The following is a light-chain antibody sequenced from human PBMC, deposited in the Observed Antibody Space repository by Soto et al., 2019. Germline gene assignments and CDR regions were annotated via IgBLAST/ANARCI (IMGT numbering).Light chain of an antibody. CDR2: DAS. CDR3: QQFNNYWT. V-gene: IGKV1D-13*01. CDR1: QGISSA. J-gene: IGKJ1*01. Sequence: AIKLTQSPSSLSASVGDRVTITCRASQGISSALAWYQQKPGKAPKLLIYDASSLESGVPSRFSGSGSGTDFTLTISSLQPEDFATYYCQQFNNYWTFGQGTKVDI.